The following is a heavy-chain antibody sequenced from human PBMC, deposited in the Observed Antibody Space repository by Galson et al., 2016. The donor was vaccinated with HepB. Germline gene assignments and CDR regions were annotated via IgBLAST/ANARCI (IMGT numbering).Heavy chain of an antibody. CDR2: IDPSGSYT. D-gene: IGHD2-15*01. CDR3: ARHCSGGSCYHPDS. V-gene: IGHV5-10-1*01. Sequence: QSGAEVKKPGESLRISCKTSGYSFTSYWISWVRQMPGNGLEWMGRIDPSGSYTKYSPSFRGHVTISVDKSTSTDYLEFTSLKSSDNSMYYCARHCSGGSCYHPDSWGQGTLVTVSS. J-gene: IGHJ4*02. CDR1: GYSFTSYW.